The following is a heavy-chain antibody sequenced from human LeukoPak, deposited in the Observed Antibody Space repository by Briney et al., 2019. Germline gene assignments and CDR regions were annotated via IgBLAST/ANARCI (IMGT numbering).Heavy chain of an antibody. D-gene: IGHD3-22*01. V-gene: IGHV3-23*01. CDR1: GFTLRAYA. J-gene: IGHJ4*02. Sequence: PGGSLRLSCAAPGFTLRAYAMSWVRQTPGKGLEWVSGIIGSGGSTYYADSVKGRFTISRDNSKNTLYLQMNSLRAEATAVYYCAKDRYYASSGVHYFDYWGQGTLVTVSS. CDR2: IIGSGGST. CDR3: AKDRYYASSGVHYFDY.